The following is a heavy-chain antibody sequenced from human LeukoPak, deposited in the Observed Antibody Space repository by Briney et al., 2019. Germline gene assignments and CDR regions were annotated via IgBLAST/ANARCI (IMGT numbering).Heavy chain of an antibody. Sequence: SVEVSCKASGGSFTTYAISWVRQAPTQGLQWMGGIIPLFGIPNYAQKFQGRVTITADESTSTAYMELSSLRSEDTAMYYCARPRQRYCSGGTCYSRDGFDIWGQGTMVTVSS. CDR2: IIPLFGIP. V-gene: IGHV1-69*01. J-gene: IGHJ3*02. CDR1: GGSFTTYA. D-gene: IGHD2-15*01. CDR3: ARPRQRYCSGGTCYSRDGFDI.